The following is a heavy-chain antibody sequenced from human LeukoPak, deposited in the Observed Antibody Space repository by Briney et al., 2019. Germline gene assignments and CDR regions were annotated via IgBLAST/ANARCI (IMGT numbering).Heavy chain of an antibody. Sequence: GASVKVSCKASGYTFTDYYIHWVRQAPGQGLEWMGWINPNSGGTNYAQKFQGRVTMTSDTSINTAYMELSRLRSDDTAVYYCARGRFTMITFGGVIAFDYWGQGTLDTVSS. D-gene: IGHD3-16*02. CDR2: INPNSGGT. V-gene: IGHV1-2*02. CDR3: ARGRFTMITFGGVIAFDY. CDR1: GYTFTDYY. J-gene: IGHJ4*02.